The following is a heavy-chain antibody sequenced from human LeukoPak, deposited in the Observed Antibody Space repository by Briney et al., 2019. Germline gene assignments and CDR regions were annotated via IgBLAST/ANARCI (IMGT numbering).Heavy chain of an antibody. Sequence: GGSLRLSYAASGFTFSSYAMSWVRQAPGKGLEWLSVISGSGDSTHYADSVTGRFTISRDISKNTLYLQMNSLRAEDTAVYYCAREVGATYYWGQGTQVTVSP. CDR2: ISGSGDST. J-gene: IGHJ4*02. V-gene: IGHV3-23*01. CDR1: GFTFSSYA. D-gene: IGHD1-26*01. CDR3: AREVGATYY.